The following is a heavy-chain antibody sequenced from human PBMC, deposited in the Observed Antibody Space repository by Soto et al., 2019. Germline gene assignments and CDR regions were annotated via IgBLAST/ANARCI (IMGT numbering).Heavy chain of an antibody. Sequence: EVQLVESGGGLVQPGGSLRLSCAASGFTFSDHYMDWVRQAPGKGLEWVGRTRNKANSYTTEYAASVKGRFTISRDDSKNSLYLQMNSLKTEDTAVYYCARGSMSTFGGVIVTIGIDYWGQGTLVTVSS. CDR2: TRNKANSYTT. V-gene: IGHV3-72*01. CDR3: ARGSMSTFGGVIVTIGIDY. CDR1: GFTFSDHY. D-gene: IGHD3-16*02. J-gene: IGHJ4*02.